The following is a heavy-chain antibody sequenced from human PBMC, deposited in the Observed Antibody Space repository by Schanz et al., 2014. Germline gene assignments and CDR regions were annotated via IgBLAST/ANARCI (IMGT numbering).Heavy chain of an antibody. V-gene: IGHV3-66*01. J-gene: IGHJ3*02. CDR2: IYSGGST. Sequence: EVQVVESGGGLVQPGGSLRLSCEASGFTLTSYALTWVRQAPGKGLEWVAVIYSGGSTFYTDSVKGRFTISRDNSKNTLYLQMNSLIAEDTAVYYCAKCIGWYGRCAFDIWGQGTMVTVS. CDR3: AKCIGWYGRCAFDI. CDR1: GFTLTSYA. D-gene: IGHD6-19*01.